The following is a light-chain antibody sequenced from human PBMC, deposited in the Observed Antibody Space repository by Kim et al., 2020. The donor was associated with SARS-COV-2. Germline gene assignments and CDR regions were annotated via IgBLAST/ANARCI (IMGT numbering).Light chain of an antibody. J-gene: IGKJ2*01. Sequence: SPGERATLSCRASQSVSNSYLAWYQQKPGQAPRLLIYAESRRATGVPDRFSGSGSETDFTLTINRLEPEDFAVYYCQQYGSSPPYTFGQGTKLEI. V-gene: IGKV3-20*01. CDR2: AES. CDR1: QSVSNSY. CDR3: QQYGSSPPYT.